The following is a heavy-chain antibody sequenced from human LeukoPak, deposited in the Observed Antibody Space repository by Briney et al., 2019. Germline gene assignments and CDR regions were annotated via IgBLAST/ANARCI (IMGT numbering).Heavy chain of an antibody. CDR1: VFTFSNAW. J-gene: IGHJ4*02. D-gene: IGHD1-7*01. Sequence: PVGSLRLSCAASVFTFSNAWMSSVRQGPRKGLEWVGRVKSKTDGGTTDYAAPVKGIFTISRDDSKNTLYLQMNSLKTEDTAVYYCNRDFPTGTTLLWGQGTLVTVSS. V-gene: IGHV3-15*01. CDR2: VKSKTDGGTT. CDR3: NRDFPTGTTLL.